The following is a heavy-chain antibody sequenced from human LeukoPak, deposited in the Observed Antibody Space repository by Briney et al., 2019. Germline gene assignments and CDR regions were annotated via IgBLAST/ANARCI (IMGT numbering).Heavy chain of an antibody. CDR3: ARLGIAAAGTIFHYYYYMDV. CDR2: IIPIFGTA. J-gene: IGHJ6*03. D-gene: IGHD6-13*01. V-gene: IGHV1-69*06. CDR1: GFTFSSYA. Sequence: GGSLRLSCAASGFTFSSYAISWVRQAPGQGLEWMGGIIPIFGTANYAQKFQGRVTITADKSTSTAYMELSSLRSEDTAVYYCARLGIAAAGTIFHYYYYMDVWGKGTTVTVSS.